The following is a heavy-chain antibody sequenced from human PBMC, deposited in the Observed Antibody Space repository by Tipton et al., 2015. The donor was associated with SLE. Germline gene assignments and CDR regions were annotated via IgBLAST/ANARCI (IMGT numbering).Heavy chain of an antibody. V-gene: IGHV6-1*01. J-gene: IGHJ6*03. CDR2: TYYRSKWYN. Sequence: GLVKPSQTLSLTCAISGDSVSSNSAAWNWIRQSPSRGLEWLGRTYYRSKWYNGYAVSVKSRITINPDTSKNQFSLQLNSVTPEDTAVYYCAREAGIAVSDYYYYYMDVWGKGTTVTVSS. CDR3: AREAGIAVSDYYYYYMDV. CDR1: GDSVSSNSAA. D-gene: IGHD6-19*01.